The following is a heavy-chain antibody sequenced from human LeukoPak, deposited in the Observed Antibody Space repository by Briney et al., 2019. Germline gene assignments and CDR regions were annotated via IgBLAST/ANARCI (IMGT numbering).Heavy chain of an antibody. CDR1: GFSINHYY. V-gene: IGHV3-66*01. Sequence: GGSLRLSCAASGFSINHYYMTWVRQTPGKGLDWVSVIYTGGGTNYGDSVKGRFTISRDNSKNTLYLQMNSLRADDTAIYYCARGQAYCGADCYSDWGQGTLVTVSS. CDR3: ARGQAYCGADCYSD. J-gene: IGHJ4*02. D-gene: IGHD2-21*02. CDR2: IYTGGGT.